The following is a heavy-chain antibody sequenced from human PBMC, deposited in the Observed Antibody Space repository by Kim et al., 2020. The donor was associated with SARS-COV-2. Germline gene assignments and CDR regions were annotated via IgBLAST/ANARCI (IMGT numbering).Heavy chain of an antibody. CDR3: ARGGARYYFDY. Sequence: TNYADSVKGRYTISRDNAKNSLYLQMNSLRAGDTAVYYCARGGARYYFDYWGQGALVTVSS. J-gene: IGHJ4*02. V-gene: IGHV3-11*06. CDR2: T. D-gene: IGHD1-26*01.